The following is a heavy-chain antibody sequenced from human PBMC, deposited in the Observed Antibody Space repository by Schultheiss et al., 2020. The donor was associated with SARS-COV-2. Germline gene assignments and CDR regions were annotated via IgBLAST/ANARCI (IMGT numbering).Heavy chain of an antibody. CDR2: ISYDGSNK. Sequence: GGSLRLSCAASGFTFSGSAMHWVRQAPGKGLEWVAVISYDGSNKYYADSVKGRFTISRDNSKNTLYLQMNSLRAEDTAVYYCARDLFPETTVYYYYGMDVWGQGTTVTVSS. CDR1: GFTFSGSA. D-gene: IGHD4-11*01. J-gene: IGHJ6*02. V-gene: IGHV3-30-3*01. CDR3: ARDLFPETTVYYYYGMDV.